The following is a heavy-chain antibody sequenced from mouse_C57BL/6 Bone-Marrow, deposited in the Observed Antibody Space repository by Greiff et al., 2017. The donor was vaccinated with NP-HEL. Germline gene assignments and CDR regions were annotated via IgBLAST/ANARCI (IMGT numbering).Heavy chain of an antibody. CDR1: GYSFTDYN. D-gene: IGHD2-2*01. J-gene: IGHJ4*01. CDR3: ARGNLLWFPYYAMDY. V-gene: IGHV1-39*01. CDR2: INPNYGTT. Sequence: VQLQQSGPELVKPGASVKISCKASGYSFTDYNMNWVKQSNGKSLEWIGVINPNYGTTSYNQKFKGKATLTVYQSSSTAYMQLNSLTSEDSAVYYCARGNLLWFPYYAMDYWGQGTSVTVSS.